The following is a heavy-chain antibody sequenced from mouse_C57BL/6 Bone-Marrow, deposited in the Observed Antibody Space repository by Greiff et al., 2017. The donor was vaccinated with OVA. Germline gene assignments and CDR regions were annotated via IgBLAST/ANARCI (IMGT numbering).Heavy chain of an antibody. CDR3: TRHYYGSSYDFDY. J-gene: IGHJ2*01. CDR1: GYTFTSDW. D-gene: IGHD1-1*01. V-gene: IGHV1-5*01. Sequence: VQLKQSGTVLARPGASVKMSCQTSGYTFTSDWMHWEKQRPGQGLEWIGAIYPGNSDTRYNQKFKGKAKLTAVTSASTAYMELSSLTNEDSAVYYCTRHYYGSSYDFDYWGQGTTLTVSS. CDR2: IYPGNSDT.